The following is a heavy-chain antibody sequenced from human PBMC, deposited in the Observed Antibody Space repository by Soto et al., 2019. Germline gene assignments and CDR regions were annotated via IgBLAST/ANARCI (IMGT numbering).Heavy chain of an antibody. CDR3: ARTYDFWSGSIAVFDD. Sequence: GGSLRLSCAASGFTFSSYAMHWVRQAPGKGLEWVAVISYDGSNKYYADSVKGRFTISRDNSKNTLYLQMNSLRAEDTAVYYCARTYDFWSGSIAVFDDWGQGTLVTVSS. CDR2: ISYDGSNK. D-gene: IGHD3-3*01. J-gene: IGHJ4*02. V-gene: IGHV3-30-3*01. CDR1: GFTFSSYA.